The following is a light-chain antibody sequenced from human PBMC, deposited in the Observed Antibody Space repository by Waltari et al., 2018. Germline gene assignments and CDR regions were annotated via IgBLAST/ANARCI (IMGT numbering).Light chain of an antibody. Sequence: QSALTQPPSASGSPGQSVTISCTGTSSDVGGYNYVSWHQQHPGKAPKLMIYEVSKRPSGVPDRFSGSKSGNTASLTVSGLQAEDEADYYCSSYAGTLYVFGTGTKVTVL. CDR2: EVS. CDR1: SSDVGGYNY. CDR3: SSYAGTLYV. J-gene: IGLJ1*01. V-gene: IGLV2-8*01.